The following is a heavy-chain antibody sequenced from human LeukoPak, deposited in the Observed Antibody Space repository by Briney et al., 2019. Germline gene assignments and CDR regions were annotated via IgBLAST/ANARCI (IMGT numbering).Heavy chain of an antibody. D-gene: IGHD3-22*01. CDR3: ASSFYYDSRDY. CDR1: GGSFSGYF. V-gene: IGHV4-34*01. CDR2: ITPSGST. Sequence: SETLSLTCVVYGGSFSGYFWSWIRQPPGKGLEWIGEITPSGSTNYSPSLKSRVSISIDTSKKKLSLRLTSVTAADSAVYYCASSFYYDSRDYWGQGTLLTVSS. J-gene: IGHJ4*02.